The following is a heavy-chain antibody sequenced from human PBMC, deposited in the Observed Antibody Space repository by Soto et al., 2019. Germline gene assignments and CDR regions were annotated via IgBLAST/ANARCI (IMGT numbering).Heavy chain of an antibody. V-gene: IGHV4-31*03. CDR3: ARVRGTPLLGWFDP. Sequence: SETLSLTCTVSGGSISSGGYYWSWIRQHPGKGLEWIGYIYHSGTTYYNPSLKSRVTISVDTSKNQFSLKLTSVTAADTAVYYCARVRGTPLLGWFDPWRQAPLVTVSS. CDR2: IYHSGTT. J-gene: IGHJ5*02. CDR1: GGSISSGGYY. D-gene: IGHD2-15*01.